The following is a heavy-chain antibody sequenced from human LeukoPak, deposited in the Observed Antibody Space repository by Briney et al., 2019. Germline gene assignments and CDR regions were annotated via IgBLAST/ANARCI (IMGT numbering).Heavy chain of an antibody. Sequence: GGSLRLSCAASGFTFGSYAMYWVRQAPGKGLEWVSGIFGSGGSAHYADSVKGRFTISRDNSKDTVYLQMDSLRAEDTAIYYCAKTTTGYSSGRYPAWPIDYWGQGTLVTVSS. CDR2: IFGSGGSA. CDR1: GFTFGSYA. CDR3: AKTTTGYSSGRYPAWPIDY. V-gene: IGHV3-23*01. D-gene: IGHD2-15*01. J-gene: IGHJ4*02.